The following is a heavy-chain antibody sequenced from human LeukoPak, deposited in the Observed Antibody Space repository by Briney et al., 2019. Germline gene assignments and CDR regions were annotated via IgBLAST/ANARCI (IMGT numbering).Heavy chain of an antibody. J-gene: IGHJ4*02. D-gene: IGHD4-23*01. Sequence: SETLSLTCTVSGGSISSYQWSWIRQPPGKGLEWIGNIYYSGSANYNPSLESRVIISVDTSKNQFSLKLSPVTAADTAVYYCARVGVDYSGNIIKYFFDYWGQGTLVTVSS. CDR1: GGSISSYQ. CDR3: ARVGVDYSGNIIKYFFDY. V-gene: IGHV4-59*01. CDR2: IYYSGSA.